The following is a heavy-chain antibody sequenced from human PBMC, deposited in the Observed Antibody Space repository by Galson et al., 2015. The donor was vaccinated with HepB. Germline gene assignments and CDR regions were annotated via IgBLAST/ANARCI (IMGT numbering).Heavy chain of an antibody. V-gene: IGHV1-69*13. CDR1: GDTFSNYF. J-gene: IGHJ4*02. Sequence: SVKVSCKASGDTFSNYFFSWVRQAPGQGLEWMGGIIPMFGTTNLALNFQGRVTITADEPTTTVYMELSSLRFEDTAVYYCARHSGGKEWYYFDYWGPGTLVPVSS. CDR2: IIPMFGTT. CDR3: ARHSGGKEWYYFDY. D-gene: IGHD1-26*01.